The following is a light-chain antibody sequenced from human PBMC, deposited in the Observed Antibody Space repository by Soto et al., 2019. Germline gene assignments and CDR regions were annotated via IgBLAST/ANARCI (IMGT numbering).Light chain of an antibody. CDR2: AAS. CDR1: HSFSDY. CDR3: QQRANWPPLYA. J-gene: IGKJ2*01. V-gene: IGKV3-11*01. Sequence: ELVLTQSPATLSLSPGERATLSCRASHSFSDYIAWYQHKPGQAPRLVLFAASNRATGIPARFSGSASGTDFTLTISSLEPEDFAVYYCQQRANWPPLYAFGQGTKLGIK.